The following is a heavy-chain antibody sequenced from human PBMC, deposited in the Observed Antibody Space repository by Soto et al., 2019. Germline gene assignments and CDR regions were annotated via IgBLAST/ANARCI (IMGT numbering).Heavy chain of an antibody. J-gene: IGHJ4*02. CDR3: ARDKYKSTWYFDY. CDR1: GYNFTNHY. D-gene: IGHD2-2*01. CDR2: INPSDGST. V-gene: IGHV1-46*01. Sequence: QVQVVQSGAEVKKPGASVRVSCKASGYNFTNHYMHWVRQAPGQGLEWMGIINPSDGSTTYAQQFQGRVPMTSDTSTSTVYMELSSLRSEDTAVYYCARDKYKSTWYFDYWGQGTLVTVSS.